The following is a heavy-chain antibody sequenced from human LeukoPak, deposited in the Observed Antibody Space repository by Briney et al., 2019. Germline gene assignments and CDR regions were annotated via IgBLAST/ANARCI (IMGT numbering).Heavy chain of an antibody. CDR1: GLTSNDHW. V-gene: IGHV3-7*01. Sequence: PGGSLRLSCVASGLTSNDHWMSWVRQAPGKGLEWVANIKSDGSEENYVDSVKGRFTMSRDNAKNSLYLQMNSLRAEDTAVYYCARYCSSTSCSRDDAFDIWGQGTMVTVSS. CDR2: IKSDGSEE. D-gene: IGHD2-2*01. CDR3: ARYCSSTSCSRDDAFDI. J-gene: IGHJ3*02.